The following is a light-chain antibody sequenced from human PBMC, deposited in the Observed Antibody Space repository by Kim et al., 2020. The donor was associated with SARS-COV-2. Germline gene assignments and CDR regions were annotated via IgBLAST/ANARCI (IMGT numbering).Light chain of an antibody. Sequence: QSALTQPASVSGSPGQSITISCAGSSSDVGAFDFVSWYQHHPGKAPKLIIFDVNKRPSGISNRFSGSKSGNTASLTISGLHTEDEADYYCISYTSRSTWVFGGGTKVTVL. V-gene: IGLV2-14*01. J-gene: IGLJ3*02. CDR3: ISYTSRSTWV. CDR1: SSDVGAFDF. CDR2: DVN.